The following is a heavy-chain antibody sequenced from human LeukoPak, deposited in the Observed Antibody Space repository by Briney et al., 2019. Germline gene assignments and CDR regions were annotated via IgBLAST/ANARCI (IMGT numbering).Heavy chain of an antibody. V-gene: IGHV4-39*02. CDR2: IYYSGST. CDR3: ARDYGGNFGGDAFDI. D-gene: IGHD4-23*01. CDR1: GGSISSSSYY. J-gene: IGHJ3*02. Sequence: KPSETLSLTCTVSGGSISSSSYYWGWIRQPPGKGLEWIGSIYYSGSTYYNPSLKSRVTISVDTSKNQFSLKLSSVTAADTAVYSCARDYGGNFGGDAFDIWGQGTMVTVSS.